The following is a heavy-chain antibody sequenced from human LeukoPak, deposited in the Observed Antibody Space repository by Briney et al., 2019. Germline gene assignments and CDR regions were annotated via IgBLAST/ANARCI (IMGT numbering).Heavy chain of an antibody. J-gene: IGHJ6*02. V-gene: IGHV1-69*04. CDR2: IIPILGIA. D-gene: IGHD6-13*01. CDR1: GGTFSSYA. Sequence: SVKVSCKASGGTFSSYAISWVRRAPGQGLEWIGRIIPILGIANYAQKFQGRVTITADKSTSTAYMELSSLRSEDTAVYYCARRLSEYSSSSYYYYGMDVWGQGTTVTVSS. CDR3: ARRLSEYSSSSYYYYGMDV.